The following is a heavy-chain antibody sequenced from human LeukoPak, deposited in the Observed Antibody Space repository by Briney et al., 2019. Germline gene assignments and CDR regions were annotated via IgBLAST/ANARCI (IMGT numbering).Heavy chain of an antibody. CDR1: GGTFSSYG. J-gene: IGHJ5*02. Sequence: ASVKVSCKASGGTFSSYGISWVRQAPGQGLEWMGWISAYNGNTNYAQKLQGRVTMTTDTSTSTAYMELRSLRSDDTAVYYCARAPRYYDSSGYYSRAWGQGTLVTVSS. V-gene: IGHV1-18*01. CDR3: ARAPRYYDSSGYYSRA. D-gene: IGHD3-22*01. CDR2: ISAYNGNT.